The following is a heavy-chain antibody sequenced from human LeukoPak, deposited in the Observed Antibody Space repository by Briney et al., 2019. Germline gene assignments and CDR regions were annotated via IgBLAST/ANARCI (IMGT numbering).Heavy chain of an antibody. D-gene: IGHD1-26*01. CDR2: INPNSGGS. J-gene: IGHJ4*02. Sequence: ASVKVSCKASGSTFTGYYMHWVRQAPGQGLEWMGWINPNSGGSNYAQKFQGRVTMTRDTSISTAYMELSRLRSDDTAVYYCARERSSGSYFSYWGQGTLVTVSS. CDR1: GSTFTGYY. CDR3: ARERSSGSYFSY. V-gene: IGHV1-2*02.